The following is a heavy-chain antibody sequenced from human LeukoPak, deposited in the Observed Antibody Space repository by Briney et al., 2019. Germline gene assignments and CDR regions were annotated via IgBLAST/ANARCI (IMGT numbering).Heavy chain of an antibody. Sequence: SETLSLTCTVSGASISSYYWSWIRQPPGKGLEWIGYIFYSGSINYNPSLKSRVTISVDTSKNQFSLKLSSVTVADTAVYYCARAMSIAARLQTIFDYWGQGTLVTVSS. V-gene: IGHV4-59*01. J-gene: IGHJ4*02. CDR1: GASISSYY. CDR2: IFYSGSI. CDR3: ARAMSIAARLQTIFDY. D-gene: IGHD6-6*01.